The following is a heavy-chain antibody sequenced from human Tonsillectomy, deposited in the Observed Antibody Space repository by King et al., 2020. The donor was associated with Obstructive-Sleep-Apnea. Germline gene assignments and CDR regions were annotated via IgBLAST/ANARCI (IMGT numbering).Heavy chain of an antibody. V-gene: IGHV4-4*07. CDR2: IYTSGST. J-gene: IGHJ4*02. CDR1: GGSISSYY. D-gene: IGHD1-26*01. CDR3: AREARGNYDFDY. Sequence: QLQLQESGPGLVKPSETLSLTCTVSGGSISSYYGSWIRQPAGKGLEWIGRIYTSGSTYYNPSLKSRVTMSVDTSKNRFSLRLSSVTAADTAVYFCAREARGNYDFDYWGQGTLVTVSS.